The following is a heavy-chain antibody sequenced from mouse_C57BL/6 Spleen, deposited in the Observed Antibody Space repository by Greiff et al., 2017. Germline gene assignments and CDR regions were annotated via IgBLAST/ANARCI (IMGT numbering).Heavy chain of an antibody. CDR3: ANYDYSWFAY. CDR1: GFTFSDYG. Sequence: EVKLVESGGGLVKPGGSLKLSCAASGFTFSDYGMHWVRQAPEKGLEWVAYISSGSSTIYYADTVKGRFTISRDNAKNTLFLQMTSLRSEDTVMYYCANYDYSWFAYWGQGTLVTVAA. D-gene: IGHD2-4*01. V-gene: IGHV5-17*01. J-gene: IGHJ3*01. CDR2: ISSGSSTI.